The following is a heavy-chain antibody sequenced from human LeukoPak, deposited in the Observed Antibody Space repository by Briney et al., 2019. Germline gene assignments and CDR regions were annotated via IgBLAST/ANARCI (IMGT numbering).Heavy chain of an antibody. CDR3: ARRTVGFDY. Sequence: AGGSLRLSCAASGFTFSNYEMNWVRQAPGKGLEWVSYISSGSSTIYYAASVKGRFTISRDNAENSLYLQMNSVRDEDTAVYYCARRTVGFDYWGQGTLVTVSS. D-gene: IGHD4-23*01. V-gene: IGHV3-48*03. J-gene: IGHJ4*02. CDR1: GFTFSNYE. CDR2: ISSGSSTI.